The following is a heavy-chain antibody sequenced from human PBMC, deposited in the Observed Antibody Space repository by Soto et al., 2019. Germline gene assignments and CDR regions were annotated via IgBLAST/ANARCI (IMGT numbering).Heavy chain of an antibody. J-gene: IGHJ4*02. Sequence: EVQLVESGGGLVQPGRSLRLSCAASGFTFDDYTMHWVRRAPGKGLEWVSSITWRSDSIHYADSVKGRFTVSRDNDKNSLYLQLNSLRPEDTAFYYCEKSDSGLAAFDYWGQGTLVTVSS. V-gene: IGHV3-9*01. CDR1: GFTFDDYT. CDR3: EKSDSGLAAFDY. D-gene: IGHD6-19*01. CDR2: ITWRSDSI.